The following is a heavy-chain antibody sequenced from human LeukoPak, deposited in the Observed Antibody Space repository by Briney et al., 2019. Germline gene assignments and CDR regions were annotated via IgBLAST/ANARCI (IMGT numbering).Heavy chain of an antibody. CDR1: GFSFSLYS. V-gene: IGHV3-21*04. J-gene: IGHJ6*03. CDR3: AREAKGITGTKSLLPYYYYYYMDV. D-gene: IGHD1-20*01. CDR2: ISSRSNYI. Sequence: NSGGSLRLSCAASGFSFSLYSMNWVRQAPGKGLEWVSSISSRSNYIYYADSVKGRFTISRDNAKNSLYLQLNSLRAEDTAVYYCAREAKGITGTKSLLPYYYYYYMDVWGKGTTATVSS.